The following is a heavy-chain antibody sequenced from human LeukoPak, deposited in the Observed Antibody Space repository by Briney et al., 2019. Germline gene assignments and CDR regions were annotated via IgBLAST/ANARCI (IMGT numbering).Heavy chain of an antibody. J-gene: IGHJ6*03. V-gene: IGHV1-2*02. CDR3: ARDRSYYYYYMDV. CDR1: GYTFTGYY. Sequence: ASVKVSCEASGYTFTGYYMHWVRQAPGQGLEWMGWINPNSGGTNYAQKFQGRVTMTRDTSISTAYMELSRLRSDDTAVYYCARDRSYYYYYMDVWGKGTTVTISS. CDR2: INPNSGGT.